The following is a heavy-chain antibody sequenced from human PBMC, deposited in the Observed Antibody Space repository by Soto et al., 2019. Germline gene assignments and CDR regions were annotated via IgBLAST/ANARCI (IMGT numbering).Heavy chain of an antibody. D-gene: IGHD3-3*01. Sequence: PGGSLRLSCAASGFTFSSYAMSWVRQAPGKGLEWVSTISGSADSTYYADSVKGRFTISRDNSKNTLYLQMSSLRAEDTAVYYCARDRYSYYDFWSGSLPYYYYGMDVWGQGTTVTVSS. CDR2: ISGSADST. CDR3: ARDRYSYYDFWSGSLPYYYYGMDV. CDR1: GFTFSSYA. V-gene: IGHV3-23*01. J-gene: IGHJ6*02.